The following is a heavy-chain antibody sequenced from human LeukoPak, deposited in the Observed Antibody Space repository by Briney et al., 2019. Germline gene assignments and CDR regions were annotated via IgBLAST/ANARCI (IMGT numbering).Heavy chain of an antibody. CDR3: AITYSSGLRSPGY. V-gene: IGHV4-39*01. J-gene: IGHJ4*02. CDR1: GGSISSNSYY. CDR2: IYYSGST. Sequence: PSETLSLTCTVSGGSISSNSYYWGWSRQPPGKGLEWIGSIYYSGSTYYNPSLKSRVTISVDTSKNQFSLKLSSVTAADTAVYYCAITYSSGLRSPGYWGQGTLVTVSS. D-gene: IGHD6-19*01.